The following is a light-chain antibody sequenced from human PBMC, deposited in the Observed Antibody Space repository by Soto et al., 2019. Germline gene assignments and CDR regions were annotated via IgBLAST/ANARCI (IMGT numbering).Light chain of an antibody. V-gene: IGKV1-5*03. CDR1: QSINNW. J-gene: IGKJ5*01. CDR3: QRYGYSPIT. CDR2: KAS. Sequence: IQMTQSPSTLSASVGDRLTITCRASQSINNWLAWYQKKPGRAPKLLIYKASVLETVAPSRFSGGGSGTDFTLTISRLEPEDFAVYYCQRYGYSPITFGQGTRLEIK.